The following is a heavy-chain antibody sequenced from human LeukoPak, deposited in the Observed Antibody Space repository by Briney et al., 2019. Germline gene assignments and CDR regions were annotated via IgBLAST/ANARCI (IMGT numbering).Heavy chain of an antibody. CDR3: ARDLPITMVRGVKQGWFDL. V-gene: IGHV3-7*03. D-gene: IGHD3-10*01. Sequence: PGGSLRLSCAASGFTFSNYWMNWVRQAPGKGLEWVANIKQDGSEKYYVDSVKGRFTISRDNAKNSPYLQMNSLRAEDTAVYYCARDLPITMVRGVKQGWFDLWGQGTLVTVSS. CDR1: GFTFSNYW. J-gene: IGHJ5*02. CDR2: IKQDGSEK.